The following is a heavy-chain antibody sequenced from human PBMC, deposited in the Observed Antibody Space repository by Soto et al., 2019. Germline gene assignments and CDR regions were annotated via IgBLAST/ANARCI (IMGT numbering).Heavy chain of an antibody. D-gene: IGHD4-17*01. CDR2: IYYSGST. J-gene: IGHJ6*03. CDR3: ARAYGRSTTVTTRGYYYYYMDV. CDR1: GGSISSGGYY. V-gene: IGHV4-31*03. Sequence: SETLSLTCTVSGGSISSGGYYWSWIRQHPGKGLEWIGYIYYSGSTYYNPSLKSRVTISVDTSKNQFSLKLSSVTAADTAVYYCARAYGRSTTVTTRGYYYYYMDVWGKGTTVTVSS.